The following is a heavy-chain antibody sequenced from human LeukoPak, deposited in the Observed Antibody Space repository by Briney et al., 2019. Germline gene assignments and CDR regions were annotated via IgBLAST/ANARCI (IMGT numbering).Heavy chain of an antibody. CDR2: ISGSGGST. Sequence: PGGSLRLSCAASGFTFSSYAMSWVRQAPGKGLEWVSAISGSGGSTYYADSVKGRFTISRDNSKNTLYLQMNSLRAEDTAVYYCARAVAGTGEIDYWGQGTLVTVSS. V-gene: IGHV3-23*01. CDR3: ARAVAGTGEIDY. CDR1: GFTFSSYA. D-gene: IGHD6-19*01. J-gene: IGHJ4*02.